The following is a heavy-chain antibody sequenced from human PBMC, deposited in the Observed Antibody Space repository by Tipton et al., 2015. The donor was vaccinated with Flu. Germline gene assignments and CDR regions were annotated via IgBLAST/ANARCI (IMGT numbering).Heavy chain of an antibody. D-gene: IGHD3-10*01. CDR1: GGSLSGYY. V-gene: IGHV4-34*01. CDR2: INHSGST. CDR3: ARGLYGSGSYQRRYFDS. Sequence: LRLSCAVYGGSLSGYYWNWIRQPPGKGLEWIWEINHSGSTNYNPSLKSRVTISVDTTKNQFSLKLSSLTAADTAVYYCARGLYGSGSYQRRYFDSWGQGTLVTVSS. J-gene: IGHJ4*02.